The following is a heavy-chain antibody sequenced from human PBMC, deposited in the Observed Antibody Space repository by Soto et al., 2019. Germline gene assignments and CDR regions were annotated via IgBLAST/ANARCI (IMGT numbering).Heavy chain of an antibody. V-gene: IGHV5-51*01. CDR3: ARFAATSGINAFDV. D-gene: IGHD1-1*01. J-gene: IGHJ3*01. CDR2: IYPRDSHT. CDR1: GYTFTNYW. Sequence: GESLNISCQGSGYTFTNYWIVWVRQLPGKGLEWMGIIYPRDSHTTYSPSFQGQVTISDDKSLNSAFLQWSSLKASDTATYYCARFAATSGINAFDVWGPGTMVTVSS.